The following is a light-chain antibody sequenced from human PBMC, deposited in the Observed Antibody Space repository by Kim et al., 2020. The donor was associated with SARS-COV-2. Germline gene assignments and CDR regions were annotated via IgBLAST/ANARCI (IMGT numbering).Light chain of an antibody. CDR1: NIGSKS. J-gene: IGLJ2*01. CDR2: YDS. CDR3: QVWDSSSEYVV. V-gene: IGLV3-21*04. Sequence: APGKTARITCGGNNIGSKSVHWYQQKPGQAPVLVIYYDSDRPSGIPERLSGSNSGNTATLTISRVEAGDEADYYCQVWDSSSEYVVFGGGTQLTVL.